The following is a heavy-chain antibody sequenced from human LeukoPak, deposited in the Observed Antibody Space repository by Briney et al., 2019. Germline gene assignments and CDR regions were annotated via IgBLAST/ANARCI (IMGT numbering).Heavy chain of an antibody. J-gene: IGHJ4*02. V-gene: IGHV4-4*07. CDR1: GGSMSSYY. Sequence: SETLSLTCTVSGGSMSSYYWSWIRQPAGKGLEWIGRIYPTGSTNYNPSLKSRVTMSVDTSKKQFSLRLSSVTAADTAVYYCARGPRYYDSIGYYHYYFDFWGQGTLGTVSS. CDR2: IYPTGST. D-gene: IGHD3-22*01. CDR3: ARGPRYYDSIGYYHYYFDF.